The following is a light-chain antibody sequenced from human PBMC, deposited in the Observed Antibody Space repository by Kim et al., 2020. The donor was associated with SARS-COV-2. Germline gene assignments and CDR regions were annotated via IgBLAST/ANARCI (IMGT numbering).Light chain of an antibody. Sequence: DIHMTQSPSSLSASVGDRVTITCQASQDIGNFLNWFQQKPGKAPKLLIYDTSKLEPGVSSRFSGSGSGTLFTFIINGLQPEDIATYYCQQYDLVPLTFGQGTRLEIK. J-gene: IGKJ5*01. CDR2: DTS. CDR3: QQYDLVPLT. V-gene: IGKV1-33*01. CDR1: QDIGNF.